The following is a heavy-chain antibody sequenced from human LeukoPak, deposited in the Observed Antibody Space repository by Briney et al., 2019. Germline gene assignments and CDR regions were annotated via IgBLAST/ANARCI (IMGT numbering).Heavy chain of an antibody. CDR1: GYSISSGYY. V-gene: IGHV4-38-2*02. D-gene: IGHD4-17*01. CDR3: ASSEDYAWFDP. Sequence: KPSETLSLTCTVSGYSISSGYYWGWIRQPPGKGLEWIGSIYHSGSTYYNPSLKSRVTISVDTSKNQFSLKLSSVTAADTAVYYCASSEDYAWFDPWGRGTLVTVSS. J-gene: IGHJ5*02. CDR2: IYHSGST.